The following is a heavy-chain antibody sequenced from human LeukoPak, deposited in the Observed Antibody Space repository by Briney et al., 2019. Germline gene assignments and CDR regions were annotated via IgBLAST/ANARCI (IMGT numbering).Heavy chain of an antibody. CDR3: ARGVEMATKYNWFDP. D-gene: IGHD5-24*01. CDR1: GGSFSGYY. CDR2: INHSGST. J-gene: IGHJ5*02. V-gene: IGHV4-34*01. Sequence: SETLSLTCAVYGGSFSGYYWSWIRQPPGKGPEWIGEINHSGSTNYNPSLKSRVTISVDTSKNQFSLKLSSVTAADTAVYYCARGVEMATKYNWFDPWGQGTLVTVSS.